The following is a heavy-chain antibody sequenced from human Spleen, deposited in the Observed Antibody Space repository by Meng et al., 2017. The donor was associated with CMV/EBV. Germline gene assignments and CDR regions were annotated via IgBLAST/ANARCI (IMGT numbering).Heavy chain of an antibody. CDR2: IKSKIDGGTT. J-gene: IGHJ4*02. D-gene: IGHD3-3*01. Sequence: GESLKISCAASGFTFSRAWMSWVRQTPGKGLEWVGHIKSKIDGGTTDYAAPVKGRFTISRDDAKHTLYLQMNSLKTEDTAVYYCSTLPYYDFWSGYPHDYWGQGTLVTVSS. CDR3: STLPYYDFWSGYPHDY. V-gene: IGHV3-15*01. CDR1: GFTFSRAW.